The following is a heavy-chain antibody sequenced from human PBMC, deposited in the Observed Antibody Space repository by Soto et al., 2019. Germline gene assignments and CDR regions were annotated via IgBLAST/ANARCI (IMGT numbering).Heavy chain of an antibody. J-gene: IGHJ4*02. V-gene: IGHV4-39*01. Sequence: SETLSLTCTPSGDSGGFISSSSYHWGWIRQPPGKGLEWIGNIYYSGSTYYNPSLKSRVTISGDTSKNQFSLRLTSVTAADTAVYYCARHPPYGPLDYWGEGTLVTVSS. CDR1: GGFISSSSYH. CDR3: ARHPPYGPLDY. CDR2: IYYSGST. D-gene: IGHD4-17*01.